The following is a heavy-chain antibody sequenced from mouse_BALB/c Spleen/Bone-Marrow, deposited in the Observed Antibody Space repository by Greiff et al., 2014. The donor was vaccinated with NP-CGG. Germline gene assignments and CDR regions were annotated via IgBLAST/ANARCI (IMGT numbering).Heavy chain of an antibody. D-gene: IGHD2-2*01. CDR3: AREAGYYYARDY. V-gene: IGHV1S127*01. CDR2: IDPSDSET. CDR1: GYSFTSYW. Sequence: VQLQQSGPQLVRPGASVKISCKASGYSFTSYWVHWVKQRPGQGLEWIGMIDPSDSETRLNQKFKDKATLTVDKSSSTAYMQLSSPTSEDSAVYYCAREAGYYYARDYWGQGTSVTVSS. J-gene: IGHJ4*01.